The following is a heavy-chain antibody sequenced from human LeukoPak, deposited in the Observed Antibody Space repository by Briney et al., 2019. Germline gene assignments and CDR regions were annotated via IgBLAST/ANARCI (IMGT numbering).Heavy chain of an antibody. V-gene: IGHV3-9*01. CDR2: ITWNSGSR. Sequence: GGSLRLSCAASGFTFDDYAMHWVRQVPGKGLEWVSGITWNSGSRVYADSVKGRFTISRDNAKNSLYLQMNSLSPEDTALYYCAKEAGRDDFWDYFDCWGQGTLVTVSS. J-gene: IGHJ4*02. CDR3: AKEAGRDDFWDYFDC. D-gene: IGHD5-24*01. CDR1: GFTFDDYA.